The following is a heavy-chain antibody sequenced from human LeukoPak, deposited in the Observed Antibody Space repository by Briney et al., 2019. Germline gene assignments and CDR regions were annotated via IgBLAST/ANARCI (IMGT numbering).Heavy chain of an antibody. CDR3: ARLVGYGHHYYYYGMDV. V-gene: IGHV1-2*02. CDR2: INPNSGGT. D-gene: IGHD5-12*01. J-gene: IGHJ6*02. CDR1: GYTFTGYY. Sequence: ASVKVSCKASGYTFTGYYMHWVRQAPGQGLEWMGWINPNSGGTNYAQKFQGRVTMTRDTSISTAYMELSRLRSDDTAVYYCARLVGYGHHYYYYGMDVWGQGTTVTVSS.